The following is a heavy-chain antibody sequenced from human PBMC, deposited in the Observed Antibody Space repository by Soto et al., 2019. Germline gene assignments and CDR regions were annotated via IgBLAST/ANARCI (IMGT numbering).Heavy chain of an antibody. CDR3: AKDMGITFGGVISGGVFDI. D-gene: IGHD3-16*02. CDR1: GFTFSSYS. CDR2: ISSSSSTI. J-gene: IGHJ3*02. Sequence: GGSLRLSCAASGFTFSSYSMNWVRQAPGKGLEWVPYISSSSSTIYYADSVKGRFTISRDNAKNSLYLQMNSLRAEDTAVYYCAKDMGITFGGVISGGVFDIWGQGTMVTVSS. V-gene: IGHV3-48*01.